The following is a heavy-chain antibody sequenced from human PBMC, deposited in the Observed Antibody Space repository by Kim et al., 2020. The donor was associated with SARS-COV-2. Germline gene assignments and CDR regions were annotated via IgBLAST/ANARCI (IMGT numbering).Heavy chain of an antibody. CDR1: GDSITGSNDY. V-gene: IGHV4-30-4*01. CDR3: ARTATYSLSYFDF. Sequence: SETLSLTCSVSGDSITGSNDYWSWIRQAPGKGLEWIGYTYHTGAIYYNPSLESRVSISVDTSKNQFSLRLNSVTAADTAVYFCARTATYSLSYFDFWGQG. CDR2: TYHTGAI. D-gene: IGHD5-12*01. J-gene: IGHJ4*02.